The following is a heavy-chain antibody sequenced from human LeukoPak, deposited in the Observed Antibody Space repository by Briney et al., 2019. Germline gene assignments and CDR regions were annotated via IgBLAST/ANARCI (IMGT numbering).Heavy chain of an antibody. CDR2: IYTSGST. CDR1: GGSISSGSYY. Sequence: SQTLSLTCTVSGGSISSGSYYWSWIRQPAGKGLEWIGRIYTSGSTNYNPSLKSRVTISVDTSKNQFSLKLSSVTAADTAVYYCARDTRFYDPNAFDIWGQGTMVTVSS. J-gene: IGHJ3*02. CDR3: ARDTRFYDPNAFDI. D-gene: IGHD2/OR15-2a*01. V-gene: IGHV4-61*02.